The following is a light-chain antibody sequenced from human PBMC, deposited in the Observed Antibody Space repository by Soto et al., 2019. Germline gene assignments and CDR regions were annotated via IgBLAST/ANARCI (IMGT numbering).Light chain of an antibody. Sequence: DIEMTQFPSTLSSFVGDRVTITCRASQSISPWLAWYRQKPGKAPNLLIYKTSSLNSVVPLRFSGSGSGTEFTLTISSLQAEDFAAYYCRQYNIYLWTFGQGTNVEIK. J-gene: IGKJ1*01. CDR2: KTS. V-gene: IGKV1-5*03. CDR1: QSISPW. CDR3: RQYNIYLWT.